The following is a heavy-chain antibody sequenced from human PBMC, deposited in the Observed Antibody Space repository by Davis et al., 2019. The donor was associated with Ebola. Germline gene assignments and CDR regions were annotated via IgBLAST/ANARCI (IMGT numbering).Heavy chain of an antibody. CDR2: IVVGSGNT. CDR3: ARDPWYYYYGMDV. Sequence: SVKVSCKASGFTFTSSAVQWVRQARGQRLEWIGWIVVGSGNTNYAQKFQERVTITRDMSTSTAYMELSSLRSEDTAVYYCARDPWYYYYGMDVWGQGTTVTVSS. J-gene: IGHJ6*02. CDR1: GFTFTSSA. V-gene: IGHV1-58*01.